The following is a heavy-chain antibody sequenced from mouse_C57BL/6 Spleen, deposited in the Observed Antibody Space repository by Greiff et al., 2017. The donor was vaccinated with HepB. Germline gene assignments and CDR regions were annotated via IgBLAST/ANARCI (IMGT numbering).Heavy chain of an antibody. Sequence: QVQLQQPGAELVKPGASVKLSCKASGYTFTSYWMQWVKQRPGQGLEWIGEIDPSDSYTNYNQKFKGKATLTVDTSSSTAYMQLSSLTSEDSAVYYCARLHYYGSSYGYFDVWGTGTTVTVSS. CDR2: IDPSDSYT. D-gene: IGHD1-1*01. CDR1: GYTFTSYW. V-gene: IGHV1-50*01. J-gene: IGHJ1*03. CDR3: ARLHYYGSSYGYFDV.